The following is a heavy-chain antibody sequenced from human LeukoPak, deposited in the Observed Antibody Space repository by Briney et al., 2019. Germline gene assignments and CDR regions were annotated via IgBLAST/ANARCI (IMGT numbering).Heavy chain of an antibody. V-gene: IGHV3-7*01. D-gene: IGHD3-10*01. CDR2: MNQDGSEK. Sequence: GGSLRLSCAASGFTFNNYWMSWVRQAPGKGLEWVANMNQDGSEKYYVDSVKGRFTISRDNAKYSLYLQMNSLRAEDTAVFYCARDGTSVWFGELFDYWGQGTLVTVSS. CDR3: ARDGTSVWFGELFDY. J-gene: IGHJ4*02. CDR1: GFTFNNYW.